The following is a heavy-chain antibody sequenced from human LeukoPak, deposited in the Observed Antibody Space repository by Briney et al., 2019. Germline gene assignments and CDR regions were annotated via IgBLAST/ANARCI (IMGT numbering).Heavy chain of an antibody. V-gene: IGHV1-2*02. D-gene: IGHD5-18*01. CDR3: ARETAMVTFSSPYYYYMDV. J-gene: IGHJ6*03. CDR2: INPNSGGT. Sequence: ASVKVSCKASGYTFTGYYMHWVRQAPGQRLEWMGWINPNSGGTNYAQKFQGRVTMTRDTSISTAYMELSRLRSDDTAVYYCARETAMVTFSSPYYYYMDVWGKGTTVTVSS. CDR1: GYTFTGYY.